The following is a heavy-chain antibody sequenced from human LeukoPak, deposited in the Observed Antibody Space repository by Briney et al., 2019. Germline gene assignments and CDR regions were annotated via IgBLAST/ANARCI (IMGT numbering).Heavy chain of an antibody. CDR1: GLDFSTFW. CDR3: AKRDYSDRSGYSPLFES. J-gene: IGHJ4*02. V-gene: IGHV3-7*05. D-gene: IGHD3-22*01. Sequence: AGSLRLSCAASGLDFSTFWMSWVRLAPAKGLEWVANIKPDGSEKNYVDSVKGRFTISRDNSKNTLYLQMNCLRAEDTATYYCAKRDYSDRSGYSPLFESWGQGTLVTVSS. CDR2: IKPDGSEK.